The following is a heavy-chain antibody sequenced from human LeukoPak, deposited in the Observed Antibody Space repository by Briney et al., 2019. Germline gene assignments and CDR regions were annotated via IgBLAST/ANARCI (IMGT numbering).Heavy chain of an antibody. CDR2: ISGSGGST. V-gene: IGHV3-23*01. CDR3: AKDKAYYDYVWGSYRYSLPMGY. CDR1: GFTFSSYA. Sequence: GGSLRLSCAASGFTFSSYAMSWVRQAPGKGLEWVSAISGSGGSTYYADSVKGRFTISRDNSKNTLYLQTNSLRAEDTAVYYCAKDKAYYDYVWGSYRYSLPMGYWGQGTLVTVSS. J-gene: IGHJ4*02. D-gene: IGHD3-16*02.